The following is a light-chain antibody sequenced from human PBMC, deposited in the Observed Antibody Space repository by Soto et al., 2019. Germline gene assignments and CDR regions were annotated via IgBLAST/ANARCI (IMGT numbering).Light chain of an antibody. CDR1: QGIRSA. J-gene: IGKJ1*01. CDR3: QQSGDTPPWT. V-gene: IGKV1-39*01. CDR2: AAS. Sequence: IQVTQSPSSLSASVGDNVTITCRTSQGIRSALGWYQQKPGKVPKLLIYAASTLRSGVPSRFSGSGSGTEFTLTISSLQPEDFATYFCQQSGDTPPWTFGQGTKVDIK.